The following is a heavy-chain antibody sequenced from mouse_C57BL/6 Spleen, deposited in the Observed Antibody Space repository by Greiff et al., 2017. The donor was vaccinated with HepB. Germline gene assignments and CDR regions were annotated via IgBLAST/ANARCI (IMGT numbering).Heavy chain of an antibody. J-gene: IGHJ1*03. D-gene: IGHD3-3*01. CDR3: ARQLGDDWYFDV. CDR2: ISSGSSTI. Sequence: EVMLVESGGGLVKPGGSLKLSCAASGFTFSDYGMHWVRQAPEKGLEWVAYISSGSSTIYYADTVKGRFTISRDNAKNTLFLQMTSLRSEDTAMYYCARQLGDDWYFDVWGTGTTVTVSS. V-gene: IGHV5-17*01. CDR1: GFTFSDYG.